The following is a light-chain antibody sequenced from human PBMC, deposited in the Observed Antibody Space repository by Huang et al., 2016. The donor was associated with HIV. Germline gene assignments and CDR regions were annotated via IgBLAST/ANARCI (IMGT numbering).Light chain of an antibody. CDR3: QQYNNWPWT. CDR1: QSVSNN. CDR2: VAS. V-gene: IGKV3D-15*01. Sequence: EIVMTQSPGTLSVSPGERATLSCRASQSVSNNLAWYQQKPGQAPRLLIYVASTRATGIPARFSGSGSGTEVTLTISSLQSEDFAVYHCQQYNNWPWTFGQGTKVEIK. J-gene: IGKJ1*01.